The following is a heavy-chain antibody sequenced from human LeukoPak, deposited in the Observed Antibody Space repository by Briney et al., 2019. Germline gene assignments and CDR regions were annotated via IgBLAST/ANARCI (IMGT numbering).Heavy chain of an antibody. Sequence: GGSLRLSCAASGFTFDDYAMHWVRQAPGKGLEWVSLISGDGGSTYYADSVKGRFTISRDNSKNSLYLQMNSLRTEDTALYYCAKDWLISYYDYVWGSYRHLNYFDYWGQGTLVTVSS. CDR2: ISGDGGST. J-gene: IGHJ4*02. CDR3: AKDWLISYYDYVWGSYRHLNYFDY. CDR1: GFTFDDYA. D-gene: IGHD3-16*02. V-gene: IGHV3-43*02.